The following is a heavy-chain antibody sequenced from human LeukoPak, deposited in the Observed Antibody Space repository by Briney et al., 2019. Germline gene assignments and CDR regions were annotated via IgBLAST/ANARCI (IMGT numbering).Heavy chain of an antibody. Sequence: SGGSLRLSCAASGFTFSDAWMNWVRQAPGKGLEWVGSIKSNTYGGTIDYAAPVKGRFTISRDDSKNTLYLQMNSLKTEDAALYYCSTGGGRYCSTTSCYYNYWGQGTLVTVSS. J-gene: IGHJ4*02. V-gene: IGHV3-15*01. CDR3: STGGGRYCSTTSCYYNY. CDR2: IKSNTYGGTI. CDR1: GFTFSDAW. D-gene: IGHD2-2*01.